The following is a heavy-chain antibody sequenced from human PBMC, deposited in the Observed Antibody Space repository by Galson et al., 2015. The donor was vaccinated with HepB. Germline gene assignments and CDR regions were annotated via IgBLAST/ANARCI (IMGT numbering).Heavy chain of an antibody. CDR1: GFTVDDYT. CDR3: AKDNPDSSSWYADEYYFDS. D-gene: IGHD6-13*01. Sequence: SLRLSCAASGFTVDDYTMHWVRQAPGKGLEWVSLISWDGGSTYYADSVKGRFTISRDNSKNSLYLQMNILSTEDTGLYYCAKDNPDSSSWYADEYYFDSSSQGSLVTASS. J-gene: IGHJ4*02. V-gene: IGHV3-43*01. CDR2: ISWDGGST.